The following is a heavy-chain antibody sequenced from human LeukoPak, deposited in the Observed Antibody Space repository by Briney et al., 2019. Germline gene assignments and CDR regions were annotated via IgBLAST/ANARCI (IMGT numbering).Heavy chain of an antibody. Sequence: GASVKVSCKASGYTFTGYYMHWARQAPGQGLEWMGWINPNSGGTNYAQKFQGRVTMTRDTSISTAYMELSRLRSDDTAVYYCARVRVLLWFGSHYAFDIWGQGTMVTVSS. CDR1: GYTFTGYY. CDR2: INPNSGGT. CDR3: ARVRVLLWFGSHYAFDI. J-gene: IGHJ3*02. D-gene: IGHD3-10*01. V-gene: IGHV1-2*02.